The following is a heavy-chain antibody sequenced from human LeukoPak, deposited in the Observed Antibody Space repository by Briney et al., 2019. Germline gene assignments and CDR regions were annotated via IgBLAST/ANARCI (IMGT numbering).Heavy chain of an antibody. D-gene: IGHD6-19*01. CDR1: GFTFSSYA. V-gene: IGHV3-48*04. CDR3: ARDGDSSGWLDY. Sequence: GRSLRLSCAASGFTFSSYAMHWVRQAPGKGLEWVSYISSSGSTIYYADSVKGRFTISRDNAKNSLYLQMNSLRAEDTAVYYCARDGDSSGWLDYWGQGTLVTVSS. J-gene: IGHJ4*02. CDR2: ISSSGSTI.